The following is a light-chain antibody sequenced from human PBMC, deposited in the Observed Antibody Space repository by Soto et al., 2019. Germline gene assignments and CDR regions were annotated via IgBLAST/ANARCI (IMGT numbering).Light chain of an antibody. Sequence: QSVMTQPTSVSGTPGQRVTISCSGSSSNIGTYTVNWYQQFPGKAPKLLIYSNNQLPSGVPDRLSGSKSGTSASLAISGLHSYDESDYYCAAWDEILNGCVFGGGTKVTVL. CDR1: SSNIGTYT. J-gene: IGLJ3*02. V-gene: IGLV1-44*01. CDR3: AAWDEILNGCV. CDR2: SNN.